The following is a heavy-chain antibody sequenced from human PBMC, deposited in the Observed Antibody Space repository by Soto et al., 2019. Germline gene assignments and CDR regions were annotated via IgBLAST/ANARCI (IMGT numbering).Heavy chain of an antibody. J-gene: IGHJ5*01. CDR2: ISYDGGNE. CDR1: GFTFGVYN. D-gene: IGHD3-22*01. CDR3: ATGHRGLTGLPAVITAPGSFDP. V-gene: IGHV3-30*03. Sequence: GGSLRLSCALSGFTFGVYNIQWVRQAPGKGLECVSVISYDGGNEYYADSVKGRFTISRDNSENKLFLQMNSLRPEDSGVYYCATGHRGLTGLPAVITAPGSFDPWGQGAQVTV.